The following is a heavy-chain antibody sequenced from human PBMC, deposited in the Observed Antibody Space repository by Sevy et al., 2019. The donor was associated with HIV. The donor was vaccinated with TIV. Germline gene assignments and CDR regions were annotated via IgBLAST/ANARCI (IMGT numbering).Heavy chain of an antibody. J-gene: IGHJ3*01. Sequence: GGSLRLSCAASGFTFSNYAMSWVRQAPGKGLEWVSGISGSGGRTHYADSVKGRFTISRDNSKNTLYLQMYSLRAEDTAVYYCTKVDFGGEGGFDLWGQGTMVTVSS. D-gene: IGHD3-3*01. CDR1: GFTFSNYA. V-gene: IGHV3-23*01. CDR3: TKVDFGGEGGFDL. CDR2: ISGSGGRT.